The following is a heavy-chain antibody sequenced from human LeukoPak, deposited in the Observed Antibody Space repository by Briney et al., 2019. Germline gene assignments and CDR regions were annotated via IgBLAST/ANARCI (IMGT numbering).Heavy chain of an antibody. CDR3: ARVSHYYNSSGYYYDPSYYFDY. J-gene: IGHJ4*02. Sequence: GRSLRLACAASGFTFDSFGFRWVRQAPGKGLEWLSSISIGSEYKSSADSVKGRFTISRDNTKNALYLQKNTLRAEDTAVYYCARVSHYYNSSGYYYDPSYYFDYWGRGTLVTVSS. CDR2: ISIGSEYK. D-gene: IGHD3-22*01. V-gene: IGHV3-21*01. CDR1: GFTFDSFG.